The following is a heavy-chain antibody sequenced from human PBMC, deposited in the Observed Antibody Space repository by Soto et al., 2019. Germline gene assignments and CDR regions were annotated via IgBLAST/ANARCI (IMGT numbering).Heavy chain of an antibody. D-gene: IGHD2-2*01. V-gene: IGHV3-48*02. CDR2: ISSSSSTI. Sequence: EVQLVESGGGLVQPGGSLRLSCAASGFTFSSYSMNWVRQAPGKGLEWVSYISSSSSTIYYADSVKGRFTISRDNAKNSLYLQMNSPRDEDTAVYYCARHRPYCSSTSCYAYYYYYGMDVWGQGTTVTVSS. J-gene: IGHJ6*02. CDR1: GFTFSSYS. CDR3: ARHRPYCSSTSCYAYYYYYGMDV.